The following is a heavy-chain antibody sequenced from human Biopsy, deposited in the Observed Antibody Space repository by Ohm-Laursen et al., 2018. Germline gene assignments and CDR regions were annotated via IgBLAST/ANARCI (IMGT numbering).Heavy chain of an antibody. CDR2: IFNSANT. CDR3: ARGDYFDSNGYFWFDS. D-gene: IGHD3-22*01. Sequence: TLSLTCTVSGGSISSGGSYWSWIRQRPGKGLEWIGYIFNSANTYYNPSLKNLITISGDTSKNQFSLKLNSVTAADTAVYYCARGDYFDSNGYFWFDSWGQGTLVIVSS. CDR1: GGSISSGGSY. J-gene: IGHJ5*01. V-gene: IGHV4-31*01.